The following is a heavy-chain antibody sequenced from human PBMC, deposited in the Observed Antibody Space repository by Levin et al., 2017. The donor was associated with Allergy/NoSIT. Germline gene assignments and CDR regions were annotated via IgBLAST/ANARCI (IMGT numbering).Heavy chain of an antibody. Sequence: SVKVSCKVSGFTFRSSAVQWVRQARGQRLEWIGWIVVGSGDTNYAQKFQERVTITRDMSTSTAYMEMSSLRSEDTAVYYCAALDSSGWYFSLDYWGQGTLVTVSS. J-gene: IGHJ4*02. CDR1: GFTFRSSA. CDR3: AALDSSGWYFSLDY. V-gene: IGHV1-58*01. CDR2: IVVGSGDT. D-gene: IGHD6-19*01.